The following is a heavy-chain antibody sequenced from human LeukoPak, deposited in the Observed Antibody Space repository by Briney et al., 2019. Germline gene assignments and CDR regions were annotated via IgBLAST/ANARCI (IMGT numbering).Heavy chain of an antibody. CDR2: ISNGGGST. J-gene: IGHJ4*02. CDR3: ARPYYDIWSAYVY. D-gene: IGHD3-3*01. CDR1: GFTFSDHY. V-gene: IGHV3-64*01. Sequence: PTGGSLRLSCAASGFTFSDHYMHWVRQAPGKGLEYVSAISNGGGSTHYANSVKGRFTISRDNSKNTLYLQMGSLRAEDMAVYYCARPYYDIWSAYVYWGQGTLVTVSS.